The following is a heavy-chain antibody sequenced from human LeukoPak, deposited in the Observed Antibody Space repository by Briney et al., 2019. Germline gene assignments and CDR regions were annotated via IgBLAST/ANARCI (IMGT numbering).Heavy chain of an antibody. J-gene: IGHJ6*02. CDR2: IYHSGST. Sequence: SETLSLTCAVSGGSISSGGYSWSWIRQPPGKGLEWIGYIYHSGSTYYNPSLKSRVTISVDTSKNQFSLKLSSVTAADTAVYYCARVPDYGDYYYYGMDVWGHGTTVTVSS. CDR1: GGSISSGGYS. D-gene: IGHD4-17*01. V-gene: IGHV4-30-2*05. CDR3: ARVPDYGDYYYYGMDV.